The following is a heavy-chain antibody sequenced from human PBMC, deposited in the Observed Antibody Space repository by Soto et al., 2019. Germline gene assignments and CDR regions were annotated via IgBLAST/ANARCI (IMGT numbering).Heavy chain of an antibody. J-gene: IGHJ6*02. CDR2: IHYSGST. CDR3: ARRIKHYYGMDV. Sequence: SETLSLTCTVSGVSFSSYYWSWIRQPPGKGLEWIGYIHYSGSTSYNPSLKSRVTISVDTSKNQFSLKLSSVTAADTAVYYCARRIKHYYGMDVWGQGTTVTVSS. D-gene: IGHD5-18*01. V-gene: IGHV4-59*08. CDR1: GVSFSSYY.